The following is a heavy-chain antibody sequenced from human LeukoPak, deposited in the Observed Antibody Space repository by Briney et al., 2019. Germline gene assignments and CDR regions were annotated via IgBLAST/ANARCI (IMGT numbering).Heavy chain of an antibody. Sequence: PGGSLRLSCAASGFTFSSYAMSWVRQSPGKGLEWVSAISGSGGSTYYADSVKGRFTISRDDSKNTLYLQMNSLRAEDTAVFYCAKDGRGDYFYTDVWGKGTTVTVSS. V-gene: IGHV3-23*01. D-gene: IGHD1-1*01. CDR1: GFTFSSYA. CDR2: ISGSGGST. CDR3: AKDGRGDYFYTDV. J-gene: IGHJ6*03.